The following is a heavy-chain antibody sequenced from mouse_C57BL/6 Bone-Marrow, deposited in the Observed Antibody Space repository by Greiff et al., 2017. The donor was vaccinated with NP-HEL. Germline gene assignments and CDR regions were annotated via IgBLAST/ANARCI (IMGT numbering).Heavy chain of an antibody. J-gene: IGHJ3*01. Sequence: VQLQQSGAELVRPGASVKLSCTASGFNIKDDYMHWVKQRPEQGLEWIGWIDPENGDTEYASKFQGKGTITADTSSNTAYLQLSSLTSEDTAVYYCTTTTMVTTGFAYWGQGTLVTVSA. D-gene: IGHD2-2*01. CDR2: IDPENGDT. CDR1: GFNIKDDY. V-gene: IGHV14-4*01. CDR3: TTTTMVTTGFAY.